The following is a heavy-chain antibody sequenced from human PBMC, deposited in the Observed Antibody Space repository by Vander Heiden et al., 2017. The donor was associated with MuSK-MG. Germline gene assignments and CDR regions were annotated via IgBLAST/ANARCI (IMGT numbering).Heavy chain of an antibody. CDR3: ARDRLDNWNRKGDFDY. D-gene: IGHD1-20*01. CDR2: ISYDGSNK. CDR1: GFTFSRYP. J-gene: IGHJ4*02. V-gene: IGHV3-30-3*01. Sequence: QVQLVESGGGVVQPGRSLRLSCAASGFTFSRYPTPWVRQAPGKGLEWVAVISYDGSNKYYADSVKGRFTISRDNSKNTRDLKRNSVRAEETAVYYCARDRLDNWNRKGDFDYWGQGTMVTVYS.